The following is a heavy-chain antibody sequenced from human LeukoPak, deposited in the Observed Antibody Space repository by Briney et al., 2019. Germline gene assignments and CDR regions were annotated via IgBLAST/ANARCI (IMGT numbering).Heavy chain of an antibody. CDR3: ARSALGTVYYFDY. CDR2: IIPIFGTA. D-gene: IGHD3/OR15-3a*01. CDR1: GGTFSSYA. J-gene: IGHJ4*02. Sequence: GSSVKVSCKASGGTFSSYAISWVRQPPGQGLEWMGGIIPIFGTANYAQKFQGRVTITADESTSTAYMELSSLRSEDTAVYYCARSALGTVYYFDYWGQGTLVTVSS. V-gene: IGHV1-69*01.